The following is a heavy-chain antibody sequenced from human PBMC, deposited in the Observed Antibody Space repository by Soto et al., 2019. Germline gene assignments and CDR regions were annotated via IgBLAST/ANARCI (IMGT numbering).Heavy chain of an antibody. CDR2: INPSGGST. CDR1: GYTXTGYY. D-gene: IGHD3-22*01. CDR3: ATGANFYYDTSRY. J-gene: IGHJ4*02. V-gene: IGHV1-46*01. Sequence: SXKVSFKASGYTXTGYYMHLVRQAPGQGLEWIGIINPSGGSTSYAQKFQGRFTISRDASKSTLYLQMTSLRTDDTAVYYCATGANFYYDTSRYWGQGTLGTVSS.